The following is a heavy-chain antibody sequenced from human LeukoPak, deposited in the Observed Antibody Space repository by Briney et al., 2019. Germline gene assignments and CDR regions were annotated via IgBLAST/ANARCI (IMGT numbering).Heavy chain of an antibody. D-gene: IGHD1-26*01. CDR3: ASLLPPT. CDR1: GLPFSTYW. Sequence: GGSLRLSCAASGLPFSTYWMHWVRQAPGKGPEWVSRIKSDGTITNYADPVKGRFTISRDNAKNTLYLQMNSLRGEDTAVYYCASLLPPTWGQGTLVTVSS. V-gene: IGHV3-74*01. J-gene: IGHJ4*02. CDR2: IKSDGTIT.